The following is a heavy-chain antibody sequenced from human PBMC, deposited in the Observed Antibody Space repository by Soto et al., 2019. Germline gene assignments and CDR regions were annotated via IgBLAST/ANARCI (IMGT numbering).Heavy chain of an antibody. CDR2: ISATGDIT. D-gene: IGHD3-22*01. Sequence: EVQLLESGGGLEQPGGSLRLSCAASGFTFSSCAMSWVRQAPGKGLEWVSAISATGDITYYADSVRGRFTISRDNSKNTLYVQMNSLRAEDTAVYYCAKGSGTSGYNSIDAFDFWGQGTMVTVSS. V-gene: IGHV3-23*01. J-gene: IGHJ3*01. CDR3: AKGSGTSGYNSIDAFDF. CDR1: GFTFSSCA.